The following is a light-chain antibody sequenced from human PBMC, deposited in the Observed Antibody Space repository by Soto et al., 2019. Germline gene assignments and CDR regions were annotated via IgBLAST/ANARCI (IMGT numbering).Light chain of an antibody. CDR1: QSVSSSY. V-gene: IGKV3-20*01. J-gene: IGKJ4*01. Sequence: EIVLTQSPGTLSLSPGERATLSCRASQSVSSSYLAWHQQKPGQAPRLLIYGASSRATGIPDRFSGSGSGTEFTLTISRLEPEDFAVYSFQQYGSSPLTFGGGTKVEIK. CDR2: GAS. CDR3: QQYGSSPLT.